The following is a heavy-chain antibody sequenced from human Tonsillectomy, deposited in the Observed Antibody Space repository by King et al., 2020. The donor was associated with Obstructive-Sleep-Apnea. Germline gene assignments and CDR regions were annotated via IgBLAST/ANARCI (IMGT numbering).Heavy chain of an antibody. CDR2: INPNSGGT. D-gene: IGHD5-24*01. V-gene: IGHV1-2*04. J-gene: IGHJ3*01. CDR1: GYTFTGYY. Sequence: VQLVESGAEVKKPGASVKVSCKASGYTFTGYYMHWVRQAPGQGLEWMGWINPNSGGTNYAQKFQGWVTMTRDTSISTAYMELSRLRSDDTAVYYCARAQDGYNYFAFDLWGQGTMVTVSS. CDR3: ARAQDGYNYFAFDL.